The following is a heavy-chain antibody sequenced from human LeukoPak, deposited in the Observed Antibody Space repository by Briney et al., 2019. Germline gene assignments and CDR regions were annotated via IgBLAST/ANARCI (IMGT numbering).Heavy chain of an antibody. CDR2: IYYSGST. V-gene: IGHV4-39*07. Sequence: PSETLSLTCTVSGGSISTSTYYWGWIRQPPGKGLEWIGSIYYSGSTYYNPSLKSRVTISVDTSKNQFSLKLSSVTAADTAVYYCARDLGATGTIDPWGQGTLVTVSS. D-gene: IGHD1-14*01. CDR3: ARDLGATGTIDP. CDR1: GGSISTSTYY. J-gene: IGHJ5*02.